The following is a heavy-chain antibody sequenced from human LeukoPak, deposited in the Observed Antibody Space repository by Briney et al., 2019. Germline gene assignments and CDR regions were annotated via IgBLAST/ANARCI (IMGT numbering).Heavy chain of an antibody. CDR3: ARVLWFGELSGPGFDY. J-gene: IGHJ4*02. Sequence: PGGSLRLSCAASGFTVSSNYMSWVRQAPGKGLEWVSVIYNGGSTYYADSVKGRFTISRHNSKNTLYLQMNSLRAEDTAVYYCARVLWFGELSGPGFDYWGQGTLVTVSS. D-gene: IGHD3-10*01. CDR2: IYNGGST. CDR1: GFTVSSNY. V-gene: IGHV3-53*04.